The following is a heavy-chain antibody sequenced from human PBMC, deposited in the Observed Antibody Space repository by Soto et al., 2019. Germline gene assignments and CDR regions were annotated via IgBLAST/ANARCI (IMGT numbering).Heavy chain of an antibody. D-gene: IGHD1-26*01. V-gene: IGHV4-30-2*01. CDR1: GGSISSGGYS. CDR3: AREGATNSLDY. CDR2: IYHSGST. J-gene: IGHJ4*02. Sequence: PSETLSLTCAVSGGSISSGGYSWSWIRQPPGKGLEWIGYIYHSGSTYYNPSLKSRVTISVDRSKNQFSLKLSSVTAADTAVYYCAREGATNSLDYWGQRTMVTVS.